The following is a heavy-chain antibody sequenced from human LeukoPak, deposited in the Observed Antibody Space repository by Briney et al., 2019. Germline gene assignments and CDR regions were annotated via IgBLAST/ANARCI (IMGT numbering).Heavy chain of an antibody. Sequence: GGSLRLSCAASGFTVSDNYMTWVRQAPGKGLEWVSIIYGGSAYYADSVKGRFTISRDNSKNTVYLQMNSLRAEDTAVYYCARDFEGVHRTTNSYTYYYYMDVWGKGTTVIVSS. D-gene: IGHD2/OR15-2a*01. CDR2: IYGGSA. V-gene: IGHV3-53*01. CDR3: ARDFEGVHRTTNSYTYYYYMDV. CDR1: GFTVSDNY. J-gene: IGHJ6*03.